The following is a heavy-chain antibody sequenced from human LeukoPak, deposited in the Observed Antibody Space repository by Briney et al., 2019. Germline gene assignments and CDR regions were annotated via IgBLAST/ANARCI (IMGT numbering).Heavy chain of an antibody. V-gene: IGHV4-39*01. J-gene: IGHJ4*02. CDR1: GGSISSYY. D-gene: IGHD5-18*01. Sequence: PSETLSLTCTVSGGSISSYYWGWIRQPPGKGLEWIGNIFYSGSTYYSPSLKSRVTISVDTSKNQFSLKLSSVTAADTAVYYCARLLSYGPFDYWGQGTLVTVSS. CDR3: ARLLSYGPFDY. CDR2: IFYSGST.